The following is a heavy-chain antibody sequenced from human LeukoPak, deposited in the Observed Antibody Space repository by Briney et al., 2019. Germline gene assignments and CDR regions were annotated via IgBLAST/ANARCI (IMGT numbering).Heavy chain of an antibody. CDR1: GFTFSSYW. J-gene: IGHJ6*02. CDR2: IKQDGSEK. Sequence: GGSLRLSCAASGFTFSSYWMSWVRQAPGKGLEWVANIKQDGSEKYYVDSVKGRFTISRDNAKNSLYLQMNSLRAEDTAVYYCASLHLSREFWSGYYINYYYGMDVWGQGTTVTVSS. V-gene: IGHV3-7*01. CDR3: ASLHLSREFWSGYYINYYYGMDV. D-gene: IGHD3-3*01.